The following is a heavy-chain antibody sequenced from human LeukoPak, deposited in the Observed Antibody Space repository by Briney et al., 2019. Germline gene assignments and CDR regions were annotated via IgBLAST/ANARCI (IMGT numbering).Heavy chain of an antibody. CDR2: VNHSGST. CDR1: GDSTSSSSYF. V-gene: IGHV4-39*07. CDR3: ASTRIAAAGELNY. Sequence: SETLSLTCTVSGDSTSSSSYFWCWIRQPPGKGLEWIGEVNHSGSTSYNPSLKSRVTISVDTSKNQFSLKLSSVTAADTAVYYCASTRIAAAGELNYWGQGTLVTVSS. J-gene: IGHJ4*02. D-gene: IGHD6-13*01.